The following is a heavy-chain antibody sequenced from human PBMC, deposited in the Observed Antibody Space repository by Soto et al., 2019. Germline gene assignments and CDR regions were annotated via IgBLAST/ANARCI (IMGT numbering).Heavy chain of an antibody. D-gene: IGHD6-19*01. Sequence: PSETLSLTCAVYGGSFSGYYWSWIRQPPGKGLEWVANIKQDGSENYYVDSVNGRFTTSRDNTKNSFYLQMNSLRAEDTAVYYCARDHINGWKFDYWGRGTLVTVSS. J-gene: IGHJ4*02. V-gene: IGHV3-7*01. CDR2: IKQDGSEN. CDR1: GGSFSGYY. CDR3: ARDHINGWKFDY.